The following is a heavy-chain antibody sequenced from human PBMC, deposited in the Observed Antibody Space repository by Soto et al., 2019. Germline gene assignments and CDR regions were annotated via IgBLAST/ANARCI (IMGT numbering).Heavy chain of an antibody. Sequence: PXATLSLTCTVSGVSISNSSYYWGWIRRPPGKGLEWIGTIYYSGITYYNPSLKSRVTISVDTSKNQFSLKLTSVTAADTAVYYCARHGSNWGQGTLVTVSS. CDR2: IYYSGIT. V-gene: IGHV4-39*01. CDR3: ARHGSN. J-gene: IGHJ4*02. CDR1: GVSISNSSYY.